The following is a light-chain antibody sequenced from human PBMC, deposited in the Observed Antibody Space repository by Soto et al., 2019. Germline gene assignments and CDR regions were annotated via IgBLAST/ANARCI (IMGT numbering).Light chain of an antibody. CDR1: QSLLHSNGYNY. V-gene: IGKV2-28*01. CDR3: IQALQTPWT. Sequence: DIVMTQSTLSLPVTPGEPASISCRSSQSLLHSNGYNYLDWYLQKPGQSPQLLIYLGSDRASGVPDRFSGSVSGTDFTLKISRVEAEDVGIYYCIQALQTPWTFGQGTQVELK. CDR2: LGS. J-gene: IGKJ1*01.